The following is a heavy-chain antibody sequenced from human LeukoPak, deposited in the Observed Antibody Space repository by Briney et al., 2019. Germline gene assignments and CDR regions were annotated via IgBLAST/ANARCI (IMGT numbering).Heavy chain of an antibody. Sequence: GGSLRLSCAASGFAFSRYWMSWVRQAPGKGLEWVANIKEDGSVKYYVESVKGRFTISRDNAKNSLYLQMNSLRAEDTAVYYCAASITMFDYWGQGTLVTVSS. CDR2: IKEDGSVK. V-gene: IGHV3-7*02. J-gene: IGHJ4*02. CDR1: GFAFSRYW. CDR3: AASITMFDY. D-gene: IGHD3-10*01.